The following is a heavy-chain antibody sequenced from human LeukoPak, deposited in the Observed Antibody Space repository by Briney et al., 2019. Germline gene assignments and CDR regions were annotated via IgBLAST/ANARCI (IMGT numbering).Heavy chain of an antibody. CDR3: ARDRTASSGWHNDAFDI. Sequence: ASVKVSCKASGYTFTGYYMNWVRQAPGQGLEWMGWISAYSGYTYYAQKLQGRVTMTTDTSTSTAYMELRSLRSDDTAVYYCARDRTASSGWHNDAFDIWGQGTMVTVSA. CDR2: ISAYSGYT. D-gene: IGHD6-19*01. J-gene: IGHJ3*02. V-gene: IGHV1-18*04. CDR1: GYTFTGYY.